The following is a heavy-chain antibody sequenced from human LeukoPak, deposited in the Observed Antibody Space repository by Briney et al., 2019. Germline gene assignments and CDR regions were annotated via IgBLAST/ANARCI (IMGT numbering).Heavy chain of an antibody. CDR3: VRDQQPGSGEYFQH. D-gene: IGHD3-10*01. CDR1: GFTFSSYC. Sequence: GRSLRLSCALSGFTFSSYCMHWVGQALGKGLEWVAVTWYDGSNKYYADSLKGRFTISRDNSKNTVYLRMNSLRAEDTAVYYCVRDQQPGSGEYFQHWGQGTLVTVSS. J-gene: IGHJ1*01. V-gene: IGHV3-33*01. CDR2: TWYDGSNK.